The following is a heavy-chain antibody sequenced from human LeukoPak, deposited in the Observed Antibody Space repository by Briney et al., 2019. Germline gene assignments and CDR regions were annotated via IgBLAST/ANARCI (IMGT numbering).Heavy chain of an antibody. V-gene: IGHV3-23*01. J-gene: IGHJ3*02. D-gene: IGHD2-15*01. CDR1: GFTFSSYA. CDR3: AKGDVVHDAFDI. Sequence: PGGSLRLSCAASGFTFSSYAMSWVRQAPGKGLEWVSAISGSGGSTYYADSVKGRFTISRDNSKNTLYLQTNSLRAEDTAVYYCAKGDVVHDAFDIWGQGTMVTVSS. CDR2: ISGSGGST.